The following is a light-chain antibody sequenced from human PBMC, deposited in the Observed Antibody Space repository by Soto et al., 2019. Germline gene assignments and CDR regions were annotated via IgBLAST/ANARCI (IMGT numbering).Light chain of an antibody. CDR2: KVS. CDR1: QSLVHSDGNTY. Sequence: DIVLTQTPLSSPVTLGQPASISCRSSQSLVHSDGNTYLSWFHQRPGQPPRLLIDKVSNRFSGVPDRFSGSGAGTAFTLKISRVEAEDVGIYFCMQATQYRPYTFGQGTKLEIK. V-gene: IGKV2-24*01. CDR3: MQATQYRPYT. J-gene: IGKJ2*01.